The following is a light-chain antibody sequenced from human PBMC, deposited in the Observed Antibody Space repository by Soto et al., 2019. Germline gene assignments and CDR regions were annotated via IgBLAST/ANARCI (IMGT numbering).Light chain of an antibody. V-gene: IGKV3-11*01. CDR3: QQHSHWPPWT. CDR1: QNVRTF. Sequence: EVVLTQSPATLSLSPGERATLSCGASQNVRTFLDWYQQKPGQAPRLLIYAASNRATGIPDRFSGSGSGTDFTLTIRSLEPEDFAVYYCQQHSHWPPWTFGQGTRVEIQ. J-gene: IGKJ1*01. CDR2: AAS.